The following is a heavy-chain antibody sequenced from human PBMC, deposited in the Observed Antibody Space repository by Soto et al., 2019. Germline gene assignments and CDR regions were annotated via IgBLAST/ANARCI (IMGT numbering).Heavy chain of an antibody. J-gene: IGHJ4*02. V-gene: IGHV3-30-3*01. D-gene: IGHD2-2*01. CDR3: GRCSSTSCHLGSDY. CDR1: GFTFSSYA. Sequence: QAQLVESGGGVVQPGRSLRLSCAASGFTFSSYAMNWVRQAPGKGLEWVALISYDGSNKYYADSVKGRFTISRDSSKNTLYLQMNSLRDADTAFYYCGRCSSTSCHLGSDYWGQGTLVTVSS. CDR2: ISYDGSNK.